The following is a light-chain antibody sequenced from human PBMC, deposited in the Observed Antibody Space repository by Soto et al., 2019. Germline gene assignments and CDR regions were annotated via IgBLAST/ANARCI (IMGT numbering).Light chain of an antibody. J-gene: IGKJ2*01. CDR1: QHVSSN. Sequence: EIVMTQSPATLSVSPGGSATLSCRASQHVSSNFAWYRQKPGQAPTLLIYRASTRATGIPARFSVSGSGTEFTLTISSLQSEDLAVYYCQQYNNWPYTFGQGTKLEIK. CDR2: RAS. V-gene: IGKV3-15*01. CDR3: QQYNNWPYT.